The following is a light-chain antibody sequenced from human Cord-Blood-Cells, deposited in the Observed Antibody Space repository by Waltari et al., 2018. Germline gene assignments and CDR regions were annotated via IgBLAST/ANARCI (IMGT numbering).Light chain of an antibody. J-gene: IGKJ1*01. CDR3: QQYGSSWT. CDR1: QIVSSSY. V-gene: IGKV3-20*01. CDR2: GAS. Sequence: EIVLTQSPGTLSLSPGERATLSCRASQIVSSSYSAGNQQKPGQAPRLLIYGASSRATCIPDRFSGSGSGTDFTLTISRLEPEDFAVYYCQQYGSSWTFGQGTKVEIK.